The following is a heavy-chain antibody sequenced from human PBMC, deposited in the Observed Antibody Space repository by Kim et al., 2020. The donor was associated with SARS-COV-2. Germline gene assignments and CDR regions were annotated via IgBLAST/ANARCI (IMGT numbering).Heavy chain of an antibody. D-gene: IGHD3-10*02. CDR1: GGSISPYY. J-gene: IGHJ6*02. CDR3: ARVFRGMDV. Sequence: SETLSLICSVSGGSISPYYWTLIRQSPGRGLEWVGYIYYSGSTNYNPSLKSRVTISVDASKNRFSLKLNSMTAADTGVYYCARVFRGMDVWGQGTTV. V-gene: IGHV4-59*01. CDR2: IYYSGST.